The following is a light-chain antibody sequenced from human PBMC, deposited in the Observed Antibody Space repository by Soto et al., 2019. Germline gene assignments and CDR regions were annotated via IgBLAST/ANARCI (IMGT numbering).Light chain of an antibody. J-gene: IGKJ4*01. Sequence: EIVLTQSPATLSLSPGERAILSCRASQSVGTYFAWYQQKPGQAPRLLIYDSSNRATGIPARFSGSGSGTDFTLTISSLEPEDFAVYYCQQRSDWPSTFGGGTKVDIK. CDR1: QSVGTY. CDR2: DSS. V-gene: IGKV3-11*01. CDR3: QQRSDWPST.